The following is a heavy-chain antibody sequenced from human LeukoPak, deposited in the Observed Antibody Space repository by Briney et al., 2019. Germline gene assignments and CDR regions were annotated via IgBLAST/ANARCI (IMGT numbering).Heavy chain of an antibody. V-gene: IGHV4-34*01. CDR3: ARHTVTQVGNWFDP. D-gene: IGHD4-17*01. Sequence: SETLSLTCAVYGGSFSGYYWSWIRQPPGKGLEWIGEINHSGSTYYNPSLKSRVTISVDTSKNQFSLKLSPVTAADTAVYYCARHTVTQVGNWFDPWGQGTLVTASS. J-gene: IGHJ5*02. CDR2: INHSGST. CDR1: GGSFSGYY.